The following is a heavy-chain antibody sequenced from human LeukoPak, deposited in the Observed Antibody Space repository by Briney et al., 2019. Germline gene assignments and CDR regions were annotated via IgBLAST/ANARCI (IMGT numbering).Heavy chain of an antibody. D-gene: IGHD3-9*01. V-gene: IGHV1-8*01. CDR2: MNPNSGNT. J-gene: IGHJ4*02. Sequence: ASVKVSCKASGYTFTSYDINWVRQATGQGLEWMGWMNPNSGNTGYAQKFQGRVTMTRNTSISTAYMELSSLRSEDTAVYYCARAPTRRYFDWLWVHPIDYWGQGTLVTVSS. CDR3: ARAPTRRYFDWLWVHPIDY. CDR1: GYTFTSYD.